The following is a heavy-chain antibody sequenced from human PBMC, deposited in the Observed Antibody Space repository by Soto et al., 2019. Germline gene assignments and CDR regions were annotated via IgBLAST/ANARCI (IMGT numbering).Heavy chain of an antibody. D-gene: IGHD5-12*01. V-gene: IGHV4-31*03. Sequence: SETLSLTCTVSGGSISSGGYYWSWIRQHPGKGLEWIGYIYYSGSTYYNPSLKRRVTISVDTSKNQFSLKLSSVTAADTAVYYCAGGSRYSGYAAFDYWGQGTLVTVSS. CDR3: AGGSRYSGYAAFDY. J-gene: IGHJ4*02. CDR1: GGSISSGGYY. CDR2: IYYSGST.